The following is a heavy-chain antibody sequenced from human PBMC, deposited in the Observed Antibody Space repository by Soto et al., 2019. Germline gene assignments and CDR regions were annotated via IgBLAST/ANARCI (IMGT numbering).Heavy chain of an antibody. Sequence: QVQLVQSGAEVKKPGSSVKVSCKASGGTFSSYAISWVRQAPGQGLEWMGGIIPIFGTANYAQKFQGRVTVTADESPSPAYMELSSLRTEDKAVYYCARYHYYDSSGYYHLYYFDYWGQGTLVTVAS. D-gene: IGHD3-22*01. CDR1: GGTFSSYA. CDR2: IIPIFGTA. V-gene: IGHV1-69*01. CDR3: ARYHYYDSSGYYHLYYFDY. J-gene: IGHJ4*02.